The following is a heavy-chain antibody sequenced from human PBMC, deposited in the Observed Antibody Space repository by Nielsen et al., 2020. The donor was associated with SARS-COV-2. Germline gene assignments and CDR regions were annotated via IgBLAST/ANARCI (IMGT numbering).Heavy chain of an antibody. CDR3: AKDGPYSSSAPGYHYMDV. Sequence: LSLTCAASGFPFSSYGMHWVRQAPGKGLEWVAVISYDGSNKYYADSVKGRFTISRDNSKNTLYLQMNSLRAEDTAVYYCAKDGPYSSSAPGYHYMDVWGKGTTVTVSS. CDR2: ISYDGSNK. J-gene: IGHJ6*03. V-gene: IGHV3-30*18. D-gene: IGHD6-6*01. CDR1: GFPFSSYG.